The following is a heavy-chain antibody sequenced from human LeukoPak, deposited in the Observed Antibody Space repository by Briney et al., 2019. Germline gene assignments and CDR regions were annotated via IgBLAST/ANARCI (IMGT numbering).Heavy chain of an antibody. D-gene: IGHD3/OR15-3a*01. CDR3: ARDGLPYSAY. V-gene: IGHV3-48*01. CDR2: ITSSSSTI. J-gene: IGHJ4*02. CDR1: GFSFRSYS. Sequence: GGSLRLSCAASGFSFRSYSMNWVRQAPGKGLEWVSYITSSSSTIYYADSVKGRFTISRDNAKNSLYLQMNSLRAEDTAVYYCARDGLPYSAYWGQGTLVTVSS.